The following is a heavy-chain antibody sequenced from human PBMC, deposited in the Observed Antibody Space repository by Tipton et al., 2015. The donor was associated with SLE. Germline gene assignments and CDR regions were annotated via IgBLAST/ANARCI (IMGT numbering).Heavy chain of an antibody. V-gene: IGHV4-59*11. CDR1: GGSIGTHY. CDR2: IYYSGST. D-gene: IGHD6-19*01. Sequence: TLSLTCTVSGGSIGTHYWSWIRQPPGKGLEWIGYIYYSGSTNYNPSLKSRVTMSVDTSKNQFSLKLRSVTTADTAVYFCARSEYSSGLIDYWGQGALVTISS. J-gene: IGHJ4*02. CDR3: ARSEYSSGLIDY.